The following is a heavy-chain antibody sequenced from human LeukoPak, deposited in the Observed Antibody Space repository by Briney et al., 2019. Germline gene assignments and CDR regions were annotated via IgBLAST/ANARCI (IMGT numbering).Heavy chain of an antibody. J-gene: IGHJ6*03. Sequence: ASVKVSCKASGYTFTSYGISWVRQAPGQGLEWMGWISAYNGNTNYAQKLQGRVTMTTDTSTSTAYMELRSLRSDDTAVYYCARVRGPTLKTCYMDVWGTGTTVTVSS. CDR1: GYTFTSYG. CDR3: ARVRGPTLKTCYMDV. D-gene: IGHD3-10*01. CDR2: ISAYNGNT. V-gene: IGHV1-18*01.